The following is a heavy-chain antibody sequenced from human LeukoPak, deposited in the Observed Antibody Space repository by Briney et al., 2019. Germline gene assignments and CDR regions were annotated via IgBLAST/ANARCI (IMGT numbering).Heavy chain of an antibody. CDR1: GFTFSNYW. V-gene: IGHV3-66*02. J-gene: IGHJ4*02. CDR2: IYSGGST. CDR3: ARDLEPGSSDY. Sequence: GGSLRLSCAASGFTFSNYWMQWVRQAPGKALEWVSVIYSGGSTYYADSVKGRFTVSRDNSKNTLYLQMNSLRAEDTAVYYCARDLEPGSSDYWGQGTLVTVSS. D-gene: IGHD3-10*01.